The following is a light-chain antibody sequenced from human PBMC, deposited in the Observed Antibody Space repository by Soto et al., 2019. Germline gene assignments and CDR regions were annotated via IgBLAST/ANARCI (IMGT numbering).Light chain of an antibody. Sequence: QSVLTQPASVSGSPGQSITISCTGTSSDVGGYNYVSWYQQHPGKAPKLMIYAVSNRPSGVSNRFSGSKSGNTASLTISGIQAEDEADYYCSSYTSSSTLLFGGGNKLTVL. CDR3: SSYTSSSTLL. J-gene: IGLJ2*01. V-gene: IGLV2-14*01. CDR1: SSDVGGYNY. CDR2: AVS.